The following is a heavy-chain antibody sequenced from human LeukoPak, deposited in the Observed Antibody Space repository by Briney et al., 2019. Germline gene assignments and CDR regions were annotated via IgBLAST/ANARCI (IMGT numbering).Heavy chain of an antibody. J-gene: IGHJ4*02. CDR3: AKFLPTHIVVANYYFDY. D-gene: IGHD2-21*01. CDR2: ISGSGGGT. V-gene: IGHV3-23*01. Sequence: GGSLRLSCAASGFTFSSYAMSWVRQAPGKGLEWVSAISGSGGGTYYADSVKGRFTISRDNSKNTLYLQMNSLRAEDTAVYYCAKFLPTHIVVANYYFDYWGQGTLVTVSS. CDR1: GFTFSSYA.